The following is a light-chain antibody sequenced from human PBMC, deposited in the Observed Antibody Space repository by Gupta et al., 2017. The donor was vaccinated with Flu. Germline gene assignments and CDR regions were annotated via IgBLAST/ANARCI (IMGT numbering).Light chain of an antibody. CDR1: SSDVGSYNR. V-gene: IGLV2-18*01. CDR2: EVS. CDR3: SLYTSSSTYV. J-gene: IGLJ1*01. Sequence: QSALTQPPSVSGPPGQSVPISCPGTSSDVGSYNRVSRYQQPPGPAPKLMIYEVSNRPSGVPDHFSGSKSGNTASLTISGLQAEDEADYYCSLYTSSSTYVFGTGTKVTVL.